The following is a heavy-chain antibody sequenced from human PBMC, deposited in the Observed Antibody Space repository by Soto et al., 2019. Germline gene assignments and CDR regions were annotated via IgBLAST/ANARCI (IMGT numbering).Heavy chain of an antibody. CDR1: GGSISSSSYY. CDR2: IYYSGST. V-gene: IGHV4-39*01. CDR3: ASGLFSWYYDILTGRTEYFQH. D-gene: IGHD3-9*01. J-gene: IGHJ1*01. Sequence: SETLSLTCTVSGGSISSSSYYWGWIRQPPGKGLEWIGSIYYSGSTYYNPSLKSRVTISVDTSKNQFSLKLSSVTAADTAVYYCASGLFSWYYDILTGRTEYFQHWGQGTLVTVSS.